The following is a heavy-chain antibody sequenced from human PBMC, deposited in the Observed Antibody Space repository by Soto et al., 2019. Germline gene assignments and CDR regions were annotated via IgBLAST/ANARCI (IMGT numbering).Heavy chain of an antibody. D-gene: IGHD3-3*01. V-gene: IGHV1-69*13. Sequence: SVKVSCKASGGTFSSYAISWVRQAPGQGLEWMGGIIPIFGTANYAQKFQGRVTITADESTSTAYMELSSLRSEDTAVYYCARGAPFDFWSGYYTGIGADYYYGMDVWGQGTTVTVSS. J-gene: IGHJ6*02. CDR2: IIPIFGTA. CDR1: GGTFSSYA. CDR3: ARGAPFDFWSGYYTGIGADYYYGMDV.